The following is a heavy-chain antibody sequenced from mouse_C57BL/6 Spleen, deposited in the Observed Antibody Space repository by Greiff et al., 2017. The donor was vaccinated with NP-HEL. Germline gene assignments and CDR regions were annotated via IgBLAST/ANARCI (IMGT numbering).Heavy chain of an antibody. CDR1: GYTFTSYW. CDR2: INPSNGGT. V-gene: IGHV1-53*01. D-gene: IGHD1-1*01. CDR3: AREKVVATLYYAMDY. Sequence: QVQLQQSGTELVKPGASVKLSCKASGYTFTSYWMHWVKQRPGQGLEWIGNINPSNGGTNYNEKFKSKATLTVDKSSSTAYMQLSSLTSEDSAVYYCAREKVVATLYYAMDYWGQGTSVTVSS. J-gene: IGHJ4*01.